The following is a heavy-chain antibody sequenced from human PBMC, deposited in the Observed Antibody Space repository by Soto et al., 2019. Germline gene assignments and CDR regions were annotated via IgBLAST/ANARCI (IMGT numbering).Heavy chain of an antibody. CDR1: GFTFSSYG. V-gene: IGHV3-30*18. CDR2: ISYDGSNK. CDR3: AKDYGSGSYFDY. D-gene: IGHD3-10*01. Sequence: QVQLVESGGGVVQPGRSLRLSCAASGFTFSSYGMHWVRQAPGKGLEWVAVISYDGSNKYYADSVKGRFTISRDNSKKKLYLQMNSLRAEDTAVYYCAKDYGSGSYFDYWGQGTLVTVSS. J-gene: IGHJ4*02.